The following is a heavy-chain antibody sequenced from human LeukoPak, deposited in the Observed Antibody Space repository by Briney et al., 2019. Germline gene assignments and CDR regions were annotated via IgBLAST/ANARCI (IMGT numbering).Heavy chain of an antibody. D-gene: IGHD3-22*01. CDR1: GGSISSSSYY. CDR2: IYYTGST. J-gene: IGHJ4*02. CDR3: ARLSTSSGLFDY. V-gene: IGHV4-39*01. Sequence: SENLSLTCTVSGGSISSSSYYWGCIRQPPGKGLEWIGTIYYTGSTYYNPSLKSRVSISVDTSKNQFSLRLSSVTAADTAVYYCARLSTSSGLFDYWGQGTLVTVSS.